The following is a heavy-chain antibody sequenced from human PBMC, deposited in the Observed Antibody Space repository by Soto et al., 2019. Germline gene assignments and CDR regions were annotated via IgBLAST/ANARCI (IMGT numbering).Heavy chain of an antibody. J-gene: IGHJ5*02. Sequence: SETLSLTCTVSCGSISSYYWSWIRQPPWKGLEWIGYIYYSGSTNYNPSLKSRVTISVDTSKNQFSLKLSSVTAADTAVYYCARVIAGAGRNWFDPWGPGTVVTVSS. CDR3: ARVIAGAGRNWFDP. CDR2: IYYSGST. CDR1: CGSISSYY. D-gene: IGHD6-13*01. V-gene: IGHV4-59*01.